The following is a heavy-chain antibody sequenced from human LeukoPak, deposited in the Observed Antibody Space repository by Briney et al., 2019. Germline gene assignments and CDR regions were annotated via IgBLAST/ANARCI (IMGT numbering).Heavy chain of an antibody. CDR2: IHDSGSA. J-gene: IGHJ5*02. CDR1: GGSISGYY. CDR3: ARGGYCSSTSCYIKWFDP. V-gene: IGHV4-59*12. D-gene: IGHD2-2*02. Sequence: PSETLSLTCTVSGGSISGYYWSWIRQPPGKGLEWIGFIHDSGSAYYNASLKSRVTISVDTSKNQFSLKLSSVTAADTAVYYCARGGYCSSTSCYIKWFDPWGQGTLVTVSS.